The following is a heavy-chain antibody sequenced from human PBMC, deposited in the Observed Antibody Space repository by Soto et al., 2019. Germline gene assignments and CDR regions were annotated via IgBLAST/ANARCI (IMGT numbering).Heavy chain of an antibody. V-gene: IGHV4-34*01. CDR1: GGSFIGYY. Sequence: QVQLQQWGAGLLKPSETLSLTCAVYGGSFIGYYWTWIRQPPGKGLEWIGEINLSGSTNYNPSLKSRVAISLDMSKKQFTRRRAEVTAADTAMYYGARANGLRLGELSWGSPNWFDPWGQGTLVTVAS. CDR2: INLSGST. J-gene: IGHJ5*02. CDR3: ARANGLRLGELSWGSPNWFDP. D-gene: IGHD3-16*02.